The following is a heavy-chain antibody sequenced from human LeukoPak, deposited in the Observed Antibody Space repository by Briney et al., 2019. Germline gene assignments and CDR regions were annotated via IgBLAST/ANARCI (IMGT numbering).Heavy chain of an antibody. CDR1: GGSISRYY. J-gene: IGHJ4*02. Sequence: SETLSLTCTVSGGSISRYYWSWIRQPPGKGLEWIGYIYYSGSTNYNPPLKSRVTISVDTSKNQFSLKLSSVTAADTAVYYCARHMGLGYSYGYPYFDYWGQGTLVTVSS. D-gene: IGHD5-18*01. CDR3: ARHMGLGYSYGYPYFDY. V-gene: IGHV4-59*08. CDR2: IYYSGST.